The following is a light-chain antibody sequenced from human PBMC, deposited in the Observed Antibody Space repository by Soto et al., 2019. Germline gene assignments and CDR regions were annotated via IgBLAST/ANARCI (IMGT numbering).Light chain of an antibody. CDR2: GVR. Sequence: QSALTQPASVSGSPGQSITISCTGTNSDVGAYNYVSWYQQHPGKAPKLMIFGVRNRPSGVSNRFSGSKSGNTASLTISGLQPEDEADYYCNSYTSRSTYVFGSGTKVTVL. CDR3: NSYTSRSTYV. V-gene: IGLV2-14*01. CDR1: NSDVGAYNY. J-gene: IGLJ1*01.